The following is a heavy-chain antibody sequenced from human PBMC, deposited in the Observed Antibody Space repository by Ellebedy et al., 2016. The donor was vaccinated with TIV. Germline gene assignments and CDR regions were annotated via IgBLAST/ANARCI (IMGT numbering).Heavy chain of an antibody. Sequence: AASVKVSCKAFGYTFTNYGISWVRQAPGQGLEWMGWISAYNGDTNYVHKLQGRITVTTDTSTSTAYLELRSLRSDDTAVYYCARDIGYESGSSLMGLWGQGTLVTVST. CDR3: ARDIGYESGSSLMGL. CDR1: GYTFTNYG. J-gene: IGHJ4*02. CDR2: ISAYNGDT. V-gene: IGHV1-18*01. D-gene: IGHD3-10*01.